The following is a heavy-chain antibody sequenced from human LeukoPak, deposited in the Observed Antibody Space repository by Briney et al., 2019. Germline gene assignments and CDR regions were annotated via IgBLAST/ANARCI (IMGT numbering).Heavy chain of an antibody. D-gene: IGHD2-2*01. J-gene: IGHJ4*02. V-gene: IGHV4-34*01. CDR3: ARDCSSTSCYLDY. CDR1: GGSFSGYY. Sequence: PSETLSLTCAVYGGSFSGYYWSWIRQPPGKGLERIGEINHSGSTNYNPSLKSRVTISVDTPKNQFSLKVSSVTAADTAVYYCARDCSSTSCYLDYWSQGTLVTVSS. CDR2: INHSGST.